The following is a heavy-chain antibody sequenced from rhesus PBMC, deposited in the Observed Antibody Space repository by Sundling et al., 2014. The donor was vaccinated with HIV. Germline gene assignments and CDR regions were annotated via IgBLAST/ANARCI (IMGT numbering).Heavy chain of an antibody. J-gene: IGHJ4*01. CDR1: GGSIITGYW. Sequence: QVQLQESGPAVVKPSETLSLTCVVSGGSIITGYWWSWIRQSPGKGLEWIGGIFGTGGSTKYNPSLRSRVTISIDTSKNQFSLKLSSVTAADTAVYYCARVKSGSYSLRFDSWGQGVLVNRLL. CDR3: ARVKSGSYSLRFDS. CDR2: IFGTGGST. V-gene: IGHV4-93*02. D-gene: IGHD3-16*01.